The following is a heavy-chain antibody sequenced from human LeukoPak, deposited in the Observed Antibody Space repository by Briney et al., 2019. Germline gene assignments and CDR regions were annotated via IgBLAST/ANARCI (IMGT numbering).Heavy chain of an antibody. CDR1: GYTFTGYY. Sequence: ASVKVSCKASGYTFTGYYMHWVRQAPGQGLEWMGWINPNSGGTNYAQKFQGRVTMTRDTSISTAYMELSRLRSDDTAAYYCARSPNYYDSSGYYRGPYNWFDPWGQGTLVTVSS. CDR3: ARSPNYYDSSGYYRGPYNWFDP. D-gene: IGHD3-22*01. J-gene: IGHJ5*02. CDR2: INPNSGGT. V-gene: IGHV1-2*02.